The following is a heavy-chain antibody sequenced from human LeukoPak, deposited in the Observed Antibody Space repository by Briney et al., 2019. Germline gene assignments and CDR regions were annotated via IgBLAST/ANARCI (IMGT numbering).Heavy chain of an antibody. CDR1: GGSISSHY. D-gene: IGHD6-6*01. CDR2: IYHSGST. J-gene: IGHJ4*02. CDR3: ARDSSSSSSPSPYFDY. Sequence: SETLSLTCTVSGGSISSHYWGWIRQPPGKGLEWIGYIYHSGSTYYNPSLKSRVTISVDRSKNQFSLKLSSVTAADTAVYYCARDSSSSSSPSPYFDYWGQGTLVTVSS. V-gene: IGHV4-59*11.